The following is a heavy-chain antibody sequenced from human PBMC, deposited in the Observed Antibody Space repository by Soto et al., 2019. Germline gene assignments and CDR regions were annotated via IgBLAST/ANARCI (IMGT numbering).Heavy chain of an antibody. V-gene: IGHV2-5*02. CDR2: IYWDDDQ. CDR3: XXXXXXXXXXXXXXXX. Sequence: QITLKESGPTLVKPTQSLTLTCTVSGFSLSGDGVGVGWIRQPPGKALEWLALIYWDDDQRYSPSLKTRLTXXXXXXXXXXXXXXXXXXXXXXXXXXXXXXXXXXXXXXXXXXXWGQGTVVTVSS. CDR1: GFSLSGDGVG. J-gene: IGHJ3*01.